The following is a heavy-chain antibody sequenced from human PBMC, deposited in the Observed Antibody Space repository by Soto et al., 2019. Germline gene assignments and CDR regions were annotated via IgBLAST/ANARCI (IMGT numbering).Heavy chain of an antibody. V-gene: IGHV5-51*01. CDR1: GYSFTSYW. D-gene: IGHD3-3*01. CDR2: IYPGDSDT. J-gene: IGHJ3*02. Sequence: GESLKISCKGSGYSFTSYWIGWVRQMPGKSLEWMGIIYPGDSDTRYSPSFQGQVTISADKSISTAYLQWSSLKASDTAMYYCATQSYYDFWSGYPSHHVAFDICGQGTMVTVSS. CDR3: ATQSYYDFWSGYPSHHVAFDI.